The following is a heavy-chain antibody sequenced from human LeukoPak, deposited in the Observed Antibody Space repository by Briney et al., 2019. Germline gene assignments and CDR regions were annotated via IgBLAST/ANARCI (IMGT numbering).Heavy chain of an antibody. Sequence: PSETLSLTCSVSGGASSDTNYYWGWVRQPPRRGPEWIGSIYYSGSVYYNASLRSRLTLSVDTPKNQFSLKLNSVTATDTAVYYCARYSSWKTYFDYWGQGTLVTVSS. CDR3: ARYSSWKTYFDY. J-gene: IGHJ4*02. CDR2: IYYSGSV. CDR1: GGASSDTNYY. D-gene: IGHD5-12*01. V-gene: IGHV4-39*01.